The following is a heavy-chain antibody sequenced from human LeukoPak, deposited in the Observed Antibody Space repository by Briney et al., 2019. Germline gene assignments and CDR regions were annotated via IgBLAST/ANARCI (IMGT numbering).Heavy chain of an antibody. D-gene: IGHD1-14*01. Sequence: PSETLSLTCAVYGGSFSGYYWSWVRQPPGKGLEWIGEISHIGSTNYNPSLESRVTISVDTSKNQFSLKLSSVTAADTAVYYCARNRRGDYYYGMDVWGKGTTVTVSS. V-gene: IGHV4-34*01. CDR1: GGSFSGYY. CDR3: ARNRRGDYYYGMDV. J-gene: IGHJ6*04. CDR2: ISHIGST.